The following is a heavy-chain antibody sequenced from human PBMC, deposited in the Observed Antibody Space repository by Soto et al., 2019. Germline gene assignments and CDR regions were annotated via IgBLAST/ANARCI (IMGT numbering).Heavy chain of an antibody. J-gene: IGHJ5*02. CDR1: GYTFTSYA. CDR2: INAGNGNT. D-gene: IGHD2-2*01. V-gene: IGHV1-3*01. Sequence: GPSVKVSCKASGYTFTSYAMHWVRQAPGQRLEWMGWINAGNGNTKYSQKFQGRVTITRDTSASTAYMELSSLRSEDTAVYYCARVTSSYRFDPWGQGTLVTVSS. CDR3: ARVTSSYRFDP.